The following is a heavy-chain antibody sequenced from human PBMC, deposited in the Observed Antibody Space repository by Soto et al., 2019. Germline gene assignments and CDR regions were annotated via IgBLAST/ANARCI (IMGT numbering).Heavy chain of an antibody. CDR2: IHYTGNT. D-gene: IGHD3-3*01. V-gene: IGHV4-31*03. CDR1: GGSISSDAYY. Sequence: QVQLQESGPGLVKPSQTLSLTCTVSGGSISSDAYYWSWIRQHPGKGLEWIGYIHYTGNTYYNPSRKSRVTLSLDTSKTQFSLRLNSVTAADTAVYSCARGPFKYYDGNMDVWGQGTNVTVSS. CDR3: ARGPFKYYDGNMDV. J-gene: IGHJ6*02.